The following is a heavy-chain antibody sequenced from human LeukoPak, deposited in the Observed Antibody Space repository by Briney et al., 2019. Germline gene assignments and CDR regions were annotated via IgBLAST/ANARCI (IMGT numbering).Heavy chain of an antibody. D-gene: IGHD3-22*01. CDR3: ARTGYYDSSGLPKY. J-gene: IGHJ4*02. Sequence: PSETLSLTCAVYGGSFSGYYWSWLRQPPGKGLEWIGEINHSGSTNYNPSLKSRVTISVDTSKNQFSLRLSSVTAADTAVYYCARTGYYDSSGLPKYWGQGTLVTVSS. CDR1: GGSFSGYY. V-gene: IGHV4-34*01. CDR2: INHSGST.